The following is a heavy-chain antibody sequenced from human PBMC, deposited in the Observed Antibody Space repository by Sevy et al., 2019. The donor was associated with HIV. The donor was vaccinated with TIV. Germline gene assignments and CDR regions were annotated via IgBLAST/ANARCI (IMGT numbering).Heavy chain of an antibody. CDR3: TTDSELNLWERAFDH. CDR1: GIIFSNAR. Sequence: GGSLRLSCSTSGIIFSNARMTWVRQAPGKGLEWVGRIKSKTDGGTTDYAAPVKDRFIISRDDSKDTMFLQMNSLKTEDTAVYFCTTDSELNLWERAFDHWGQGTLVTVSS. V-gene: IGHV3-15*01. CDR2: IKSKTDGGTT. D-gene: IGHD1-1*01. J-gene: IGHJ4*02.